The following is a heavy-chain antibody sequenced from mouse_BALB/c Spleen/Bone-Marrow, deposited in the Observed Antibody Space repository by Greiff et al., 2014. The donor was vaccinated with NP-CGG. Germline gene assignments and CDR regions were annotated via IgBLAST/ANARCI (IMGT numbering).Heavy chain of an antibody. CDR3: ARDEHYFDY. Sequence: QVQLQQSGAELARPGASVKLSCKASGYTFTSYWMQWVKQRPGQGLEWIGAIYPGDGDTRYTQKFKGKATLTADKSSSTAYMQLSSLASEDSAVYYCARDEHYFDYWGHGTTLTVSS. CDR2: IYPGDGDT. V-gene: IGHV1-87*01. CDR1: GYTFTSYW. J-gene: IGHJ2*01.